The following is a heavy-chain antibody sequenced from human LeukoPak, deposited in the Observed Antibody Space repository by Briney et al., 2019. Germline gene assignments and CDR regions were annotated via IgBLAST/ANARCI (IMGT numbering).Heavy chain of an antibody. CDR1: GDSISSNY. V-gene: IGHV4-59*08. D-gene: IGHD4-23*01. Sequence: KTSETLSLTCTVSGDSISSNYWSWIRQPPGKGLEWIGYIYYRGSTNYNPSLKSRDTISVDTSKNQFSLKLSSVTAADTAVYYCARIEPDHYDYGGNGWYFDLWGRGTLVTVSS. CDR3: ARIEPDHYDYGGNGWYFDL. CDR2: IYYRGST. J-gene: IGHJ2*01.